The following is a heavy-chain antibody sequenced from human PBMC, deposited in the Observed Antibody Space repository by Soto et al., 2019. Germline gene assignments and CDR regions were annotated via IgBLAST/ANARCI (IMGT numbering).Heavy chain of an antibody. CDR2: IYWNDDK. V-gene: IGHV2-5*01. Sequence: QITLKESGPTLVKPTQTLTLTCTFSGFSLSTSGVGVGWIRQPPGKALEWLALIYWNDDKGYSPSLKSRLTITKDTTKNQVVLTMTNMDPVDTATYYCAHAPYHVDTAMGYFDYWGQGTLVTVSS. D-gene: IGHD5-18*01. CDR3: AHAPYHVDTAMGYFDY. CDR1: GFSLSTSGVG. J-gene: IGHJ4*02.